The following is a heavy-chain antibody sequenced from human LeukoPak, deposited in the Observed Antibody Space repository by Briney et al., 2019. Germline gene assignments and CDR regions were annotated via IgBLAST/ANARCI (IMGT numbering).Heavy chain of an antibody. CDR2: IYYSGST. J-gene: IGHJ5*02. CDR1: GGSISSSSYY. CDR3: ARESRYFDWLPRWFDP. V-gene: IGHV4-39*07. Sequence: PSETLSLTCTVSGGSISSSSYYWGWIRQPPGKGLEWIGSIYYSGSTYYNPSLKSRVTISVDTSKNQFSLKLSSVTAADTAVYYCARESRYFDWLPRWFDPWGQGTLVTVSS. D-gene: IGHD3-9*01.